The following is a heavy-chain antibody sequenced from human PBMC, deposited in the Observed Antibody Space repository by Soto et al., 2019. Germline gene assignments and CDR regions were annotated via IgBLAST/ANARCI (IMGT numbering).Heavy chain of an antibody. CDR1: GGSFSGYY. V-gene: IGHV4-34*01. D-gene: IGHD3-10*01. Sequence: SETLSLTCAVYGGSFSGYYWSWIRQPPGKGLEWIGEINHSGSTNYNPSLKSRVTISVDTSKNQFSLKLSSVTAADTAVYYCARVRSHYGSGSYADYWGQGTLVTVSS. J-gene: IGHJ4*02. CDR3: ARVRSHYGSGSYADY. CDR2: INHSGST.